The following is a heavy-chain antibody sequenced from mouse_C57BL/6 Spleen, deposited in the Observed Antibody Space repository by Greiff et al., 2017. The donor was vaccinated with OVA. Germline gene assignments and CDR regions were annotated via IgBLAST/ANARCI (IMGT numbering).Heavy chain of an antibody. Sequence: VQLQQSGPELVKPGASVKLSCKASGYTFTSYDINWVKPRPGQGLEWIGWIYPRDGSPKYNEKFKGKATLTVDTSSSTAYMELHSLTSEDSAVYFGARRALYYGSSAFDYWGQGTTLTVSS. CDR1: GYTFTSYD. D-gene: IGHD1-1*01. CDR3: ARRALYYGSSAFDY. CDR2: IYPRDGSP. J-gene: IGHJ2*01. V-gene: IGHV1-85*01.